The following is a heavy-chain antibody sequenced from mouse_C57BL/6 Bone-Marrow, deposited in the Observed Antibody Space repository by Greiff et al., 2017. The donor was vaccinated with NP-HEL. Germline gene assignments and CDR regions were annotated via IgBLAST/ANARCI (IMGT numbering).Heavy chain of an antibody. D-gene: IGHD1-1*01. Sequence: QVQLQQSGAELAKPGASVKLSCKASGYTFTSYWMHWVKQRPGQGLEWIGYINPSSGYTKSNQKFKEKATLTADKSSSTAYMQLSSLTYEDSAVYYCARKKILRYYGSKGYFDVWGTGTTVTVSS. J-gene: IGHJ1*03. CDR1: GYTFTSYW. CDR3: ARKKILRYYGSKGYFDV. V-gene: IGHV1-7*01. CDR2: INPSSGYT.